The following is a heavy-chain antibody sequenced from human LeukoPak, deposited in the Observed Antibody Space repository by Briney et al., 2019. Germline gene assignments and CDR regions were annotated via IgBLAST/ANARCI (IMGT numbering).Heavy chain of an antibody. CDR3: AREGTVVTQKAPDAFDI. V-gene: IGHV1-69*13. D-gene: IGHD4-23*01. CDR1: GGTFSSYA. CDR2: IIPIFGTA. Sequence: ASVKVSCKASGGTFSSYAISWVRQAPGQGLEWMGGIIPIFGTANYAQKFQGRVTITADESTSTAYMELSSLRSEDTAVYYCAREGTVVTQKAPDAFDIWGQGTMVTVSS. J-gene: IGHJ3*02.